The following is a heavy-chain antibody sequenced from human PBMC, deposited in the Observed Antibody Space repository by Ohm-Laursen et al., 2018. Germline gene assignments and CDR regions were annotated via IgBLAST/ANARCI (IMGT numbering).Heavy chain of an antibody. CDR1: GYTFTSYD. CDR3: ARGMVATDY. V-gene: IGHV1-8*01. J-gene: IGHJ4*02. CDR2: MNPNSGNT. D-gene: IGHD2-8*01. Sequence: SSVKVSCNASGYTFTSYDISWVRQATGQGLEWMGWMNPNSGNTGYAQKFQGRVTMTRNTSISTAYMELSSLRSEDTAVYYCARGMVATDYWGQGTLVTVSS.